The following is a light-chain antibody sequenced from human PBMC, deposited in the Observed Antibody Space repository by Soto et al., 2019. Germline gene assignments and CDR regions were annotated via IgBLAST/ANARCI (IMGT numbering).Light chain of an antibody. V-gene: IGKV3-15*01. CDR1: QSVGGY. CDR3: QQYSDWPLYT. CDR2: DAY. J-gene: IGKJ2*01. Sequence: EIVMTQSPATLSVSLGERATLSCRASQSVGGYLAWYQQRPGQVPRLLIYDAYTRAAGVPARFSGSGSGTEFSLTISSLQSEDCAVYYCQQYSDWPLYTFGQGTKVDIK.